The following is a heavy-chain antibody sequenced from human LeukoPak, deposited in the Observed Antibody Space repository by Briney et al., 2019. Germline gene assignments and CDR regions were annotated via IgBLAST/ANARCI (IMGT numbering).Heavy chain of an antibody. J-gene: IGHJ4*02. CDR2: INPNSGGT. CDR3: AREDPLYASGADTFDY. V-gene: IGHV1-2*02. Sequence: ASVKVSCKASGYTFTGYYMHWVRQAPGQGLEWMGWINPNSGGTNSAQKFQGRVTMTRDTSISTAYMELSRLRSDDTAVYYCAREDPLYASGADTFDYWGQGTLVPVSS. CDR1: GYTFTGYY. D-gene: IGHD3-10*01.